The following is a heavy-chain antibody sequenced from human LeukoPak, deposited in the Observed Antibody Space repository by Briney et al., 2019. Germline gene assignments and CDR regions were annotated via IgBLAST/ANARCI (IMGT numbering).Heavy chain of an antibody. D-gene: IGHD1-26*01. CDR1: GFTFSTYG. CDR2: ILFDGSNK. J-gene: IGHJ4*02. CDR3: ARDLSKGGYFDF. V-gene: IGHV3-33*01. Sequence: GSSLRLSCAASGFTFSTYGMHWVRQAPGKGLEWMAHILFDGSNKNYADSLKGRLTTSRDNSKNTLYLQIDSLRAEDSAVYYCARDLSKGGYFDFWGQGTLVTVSS.